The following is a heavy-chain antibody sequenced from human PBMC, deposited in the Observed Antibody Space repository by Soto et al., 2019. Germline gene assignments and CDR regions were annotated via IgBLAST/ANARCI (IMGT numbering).Heavy chain of an antibody. D-gene: IGHD3-16*01. Sequence: QVQLVQSGAEVKKPGSSVKVSCKASGGTFSSYTISWVRQAPGQGLEWMGRIIPILGIANYAQKFHGRVTITADKSTSTAYMELSSMRSEDTAVYYCARDDPRYRIDYWGQGTLVTVSS. CDR1: GGTFSSYT. V-gene: IGHV1-69*08. J-gene: IGHJ4*02. CDR2: IIPILGIA. CDR3: ARDDPRYRIDY.